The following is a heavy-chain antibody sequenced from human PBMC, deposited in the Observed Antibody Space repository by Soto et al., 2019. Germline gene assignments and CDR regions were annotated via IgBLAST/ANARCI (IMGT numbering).Heavy chain of an antibody. Sequence: QVQLVQSGAEVKKPGASVKVSCKASGYTFTSYAMHWVRQAPGQRLEWMGWINAGNGNTKYSQKFQGRVTITRETSASSAYMELSSLRSEDTAVYYCARTSGYYVYDYWGQGTLVTVSS. CDR2: INAGNGNT. V-gene: IGHV1-3*01. J-gene: IGHJ4*02. D-gene: IGHD3-22*01. CDR3: ARTSGYYVYDY. CDR1: GYTFTSYA.